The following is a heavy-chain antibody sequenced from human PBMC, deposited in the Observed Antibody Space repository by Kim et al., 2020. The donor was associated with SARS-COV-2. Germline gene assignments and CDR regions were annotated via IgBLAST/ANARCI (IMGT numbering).Heavy chain of an antibody. Sequence: GGSLRLSCAASGFTFSSYAMSWARQAPGKGLEWVSAIGGSGGSTYYAYSVDGLFTICSDNSNNPLYLQKNILRADTTAFYCSAETEPFYSSCARGIVYF. CDR3: AETEPFYSSCARGIVYF. J-gene: IGHJ2*01. CDR2: IGGSGGST. D-gene: IGHD2-15*01. V-gene: IGHV3-23*01. CDR1: GFTFSSYA.